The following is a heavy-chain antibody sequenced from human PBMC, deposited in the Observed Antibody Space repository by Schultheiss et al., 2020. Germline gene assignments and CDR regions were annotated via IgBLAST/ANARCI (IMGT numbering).Heavy chain of an antibody. CDR1: GGSISSISGRSYY. V-gene: IGHV4-39*07. D-gene: IGHD3-16*01. CDR2: INHSGST. Sequence: SETLSLTCTVSGGSISSISGRSYYWSWIRQPPGKGLEWIGEINHSGSTNYNPSLKSRVTISVDTSKNQFSLKLSSVTAADTAVYYCARGTYYIWALPVVLDYWGQGTLVTVSS. J-gene: IGHJ4*02. CDR3: ARGTYYIWALPVVLDY.